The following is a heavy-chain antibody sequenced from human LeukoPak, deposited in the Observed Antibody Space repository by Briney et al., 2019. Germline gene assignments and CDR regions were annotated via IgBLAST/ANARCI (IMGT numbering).Heavy chain of an antibody. CDR1: GFTISNYW. Sequence: GGSLRLSCAASGFTISNYWMSWVRQAPGKGLEWVANIKQDGSDKYYVGSVKGRFTISRDNAKNSLYLQMNSLRAEDTAVYYCAREARGLYYFDYWGQGTLVTVSS. CDR3: AREARGLYYFDY. CDR2: IKQDGSDK. V-gene: IGHV3-7*01. D-gene: IGHD3-10*01. J-gene: IGHJ4*02.